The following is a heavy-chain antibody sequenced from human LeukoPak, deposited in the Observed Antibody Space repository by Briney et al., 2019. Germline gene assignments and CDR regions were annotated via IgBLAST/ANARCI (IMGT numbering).Heavy chain of an antibody. J-gene: IGHJ5*02. CDR1: GFTFSSYG. CDR3: AKDRVLLWFGEVAAPFDP. V-gene: IGHV3-23*01. Sequence: PGGTLRLSCAASGFTFSSYGMSWVRQAPGKGLEWVSAISGSGGSTYYADSVKGRFTISRDNSKNTLYLQMNSLRAEDTAVYYCAKDRVLLWFGEVAAPFDPWGQGTLVTVSS. D-gene: IGHD3-10*01. CDR2: ISGSGGST.